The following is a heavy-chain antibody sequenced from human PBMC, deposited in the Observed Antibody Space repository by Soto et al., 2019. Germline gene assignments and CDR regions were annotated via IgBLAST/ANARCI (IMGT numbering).Heavy chain of an antibody. Sequence: SGGSLRLSCAGSGFRFSAYWMSWGRPAPGRGLEWVANIKQDGSEKSYVDSVKGRFIISRDNAENLLYLQMNSLSAEDTAVYYCARIAAMVYYYYYGMDFWGPGTTVTVFS. CDR2: IKQDGSEK. CDR1: GFRFSAYW. D-gene: IGHD2-2*01. CDR3: ARIAAMVYYYYYGMDF. V-gene: IGHV3-7*05. J-gene: IGHJ6*02.